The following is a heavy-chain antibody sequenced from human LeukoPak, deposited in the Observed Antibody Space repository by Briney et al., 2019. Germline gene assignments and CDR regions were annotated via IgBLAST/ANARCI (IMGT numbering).Heavy chain of an antibody. Sequence: SSETLSLTCTVSGGSISSHYWSWIRQPPGKGLGWIGYIYYSGSTNYNPSLKSRVTISVDTSKTQFSLKLSSVTGADTAVYYCARQDGVGATGYYYGMDVWGQGTTVTVSS. V-gene: IGHV4-59*08. CDR3: ARQDGVGATGYYYGMDV. D-gene: IGHD1-26*01. CDR2: IYYSGST. J-gene: IGHJ6*02. CDR1: GGSISSHY.